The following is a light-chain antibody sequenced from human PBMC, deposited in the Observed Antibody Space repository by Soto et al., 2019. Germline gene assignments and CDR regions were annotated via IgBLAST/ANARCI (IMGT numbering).Light chain of an antibody. V-gene: IGKV3-15*01. CDR3: QQYNNWSLS. CDR2: RTS. CDR1: QSVSSN. Sequence: EIVMTQSPATLSVSPGERATLSCRATQSVSSNLAWYQQKPDQAPRLLIYRTSNRATGIPARFSGSGSGTDFTLTISSLQSEDFAVYYCQQYNNWSLSFGQGTKLEIK. J-gene: IGKJ2*03.